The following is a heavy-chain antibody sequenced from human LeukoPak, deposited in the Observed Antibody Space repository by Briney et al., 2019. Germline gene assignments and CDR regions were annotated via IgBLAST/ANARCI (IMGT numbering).Heavy chain of an antibody. J-gene: IGHJ4*02. D-gene: IGHD3-10*01. Sequence: SETLSLTCTVSGSSISSYYWSWIRQPAGKGLEWIGRIYTSGSTNYNPSLKSRVTMSVDTSKNQFSLKLSSVTAADTAVYYCAREVLWFGELSGFDWGQGTLVTVSS. CDR1: GSSISSYY. CDR3: AREVLWFGELSGFD. CDR2: IYTSGST. V-gene: IGHV4-4*07.